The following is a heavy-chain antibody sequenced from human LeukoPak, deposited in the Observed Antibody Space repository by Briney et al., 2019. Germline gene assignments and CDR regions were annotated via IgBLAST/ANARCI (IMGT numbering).Heavy chain of an antibody. V-gene: IGHV4-59*01. CDR1: GGSISSYY. CDR2: IYYSGST. CDR3: ARGGCSGGSCYGDWFDP. D-gene: IGHD2-15*01. J-gene: IGHJ5*02. Sequence: PSETLSLTCTVSGGSISSYYWSWIRQPPGKGLEWIGYIYYSGSTNYNPSLKSRVTISVDTSKNQFSLRLNSVTAADTAVYYCARGGCSGGSCYGDWFDPWGQGTLVTVSS.